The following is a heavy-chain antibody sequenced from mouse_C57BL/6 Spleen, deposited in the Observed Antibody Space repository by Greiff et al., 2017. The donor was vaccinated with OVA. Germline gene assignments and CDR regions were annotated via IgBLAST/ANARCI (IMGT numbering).Heavy chain of an antibody. V-gene: IGHV14-4*01. CDR3: TTRRGYDRFDY. CDR2: IDPENGDT. CDR1: GFNIKDDY. J-gene: IGHJ2*01. D-gene: IGHD2-2*01. Sequence: EVKLQQSGAELVRPGASVKLSCTASGFNIKDDYMHWVKQRPEQGLEWIGWIDPENGDTEYASKFQGKATITADTSSNTAYLQLSSLTSEDTAVYYCTTRRGYDRFDYWGQGTTLTVSS.